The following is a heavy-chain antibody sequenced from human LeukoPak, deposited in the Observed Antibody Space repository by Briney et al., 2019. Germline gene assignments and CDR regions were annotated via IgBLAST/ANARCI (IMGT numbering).Heavy chain of an antibody. CDR3: ARAEFYDILTGYVDY. CDR2: ISYDGSNK. CDR1: GFTFSSYA. V-gene: IGHV3-30-3*01. Sequence: GRSLRLSCAASGFTFSSYAMHWVRQAPGKGLEWVAVISYDGSNKYYADSVKGRFTISRDNSKNTLYLLMNSLRAEDTAVYYCARAEFYDILTGYVDYWGQGTLVTVSS. D-gene: IGHD3-9*01. J-gene: IGHJ4*02.